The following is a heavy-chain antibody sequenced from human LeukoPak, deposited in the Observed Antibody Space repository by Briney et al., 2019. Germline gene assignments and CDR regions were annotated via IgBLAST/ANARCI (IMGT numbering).Heavy chain of an antibody. CDR2: IYTSGSI. D-gene: IGHD1-1*01. CDR1: GGSISSGSYY. CDR3: ARSDDWIFDY. V-gene: IGHV4-61*02. Sequence: SQTLSLTCTVSGGSISSGSYYWSWIRQPAGKGLEWIGRIYTSGSINYNPSLKSRVTISADTSKNQFSLKLSSVTAADTALYYCARSDDWIFDYWGQGTLVTVSA. J-gene: IGHJ4*02.